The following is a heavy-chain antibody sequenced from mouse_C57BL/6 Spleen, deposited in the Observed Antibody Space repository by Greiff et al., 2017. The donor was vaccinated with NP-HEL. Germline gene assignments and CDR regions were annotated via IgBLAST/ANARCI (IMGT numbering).Heavy chain of an antibody. V-gene: IGHV1-59*01. CDR3: ASRSPYYYGSAY. CDR1: GYTFTSYW. Sequence: VKLQQPGAELVRPGTSVKLSCKASGYTFTSYWMHWVKQRPGQGLEWIGVIDPSDSYTNYNQKFKGKATLTVDTSSSTAYMQLSSLPSEASAVYSCASRSPYYYGSAYWGQGTLVTVSA. J-gene: IGHJ3*01. D-gene: IGHD1-1*01. CDR2: IDPSDSYT.